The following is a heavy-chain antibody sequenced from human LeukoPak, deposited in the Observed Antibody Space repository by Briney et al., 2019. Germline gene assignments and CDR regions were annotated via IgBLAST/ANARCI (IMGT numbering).Heavy chain of an antibody. V-gene: IGHV4-39*01. J-gene: IGHJ3*02. Sequence: PSETLSLTCTVYGGSISSSTYYWGWIRQPPGKGLEWIGSIYYSGSTYYNPSLKSRVTISVDTSKNQFSLKLNSVTAADTAVYYCATPYSGGYHGLDIWGQGTMVTVSS. CDR2: IYYSGST. CDR1: GGSISSSTYY. CDR3: ATPYSGGYHGLDI. D-gene: IGHD1-26*01.